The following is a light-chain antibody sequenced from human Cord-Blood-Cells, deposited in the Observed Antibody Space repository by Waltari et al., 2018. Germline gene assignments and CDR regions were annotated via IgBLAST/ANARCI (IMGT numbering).Light chain of an antibody. CDR2: AAS. V-gene: IGKV1-39*01. Sequence: DIQMTQSPSSLSASVGDRVTITCRASQSISSYFNWYQQKPGKAPKLLIYAASSLQSGVPSRFRGSGSGTDFTLTISSLQPEDFATYYCQQSYSTPWTFGQGTKVEIK. CDR1: QSISSY. CDR3: QQSYSTPWT. J-gene: IGKJ1*01.